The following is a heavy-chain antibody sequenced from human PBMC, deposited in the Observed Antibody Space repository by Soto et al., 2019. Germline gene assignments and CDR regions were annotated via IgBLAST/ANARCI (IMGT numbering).Heavy chain of an antibody. CDR3: AKAYCGGDCYSDI. D-gene: IGHD2-21*02. CDR2: ISGSGGST. Sequence: EVQLLESGGGLVQPGGSLRLSCAASGFTFSSYAMSWVRQAPGKGLEWVSAISGSGGSTYYADSVKGRFTISRDNSKNTLYLQMYSLRAEDTAVYYCAKAYCGGDCYSDIWGQGTMVTVSS. V-gene: IGHV3-23*01. CDR1: GFTFSSYA. J-gene: IGHJ3*02.